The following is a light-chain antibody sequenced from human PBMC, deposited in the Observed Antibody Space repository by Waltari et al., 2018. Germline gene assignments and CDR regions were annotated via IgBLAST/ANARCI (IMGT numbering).Light chain of an antibody. CDR3: AAWDDSLNGRVV. Sequence: QSVLTQPPSASGTPGQRATIPCSGSRPNIGSNTVNWYQQLPGTAPKLLIYRNNQRPSGVPDRFSGSKSGTSASLAISGLQSEDEADYYCAAWDDSLNGRVVFGGGTKLTVL. CDR2: RNN. V-gene: IGLV1-44*01. CDR1: RPNIGSNT. J-gene: IGLJ2*01.